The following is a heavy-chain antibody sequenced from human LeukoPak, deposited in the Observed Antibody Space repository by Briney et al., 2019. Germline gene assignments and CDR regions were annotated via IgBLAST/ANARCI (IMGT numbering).Heavy chain of an antibody. Sequence: GESLRLSCAASGFTFSSYAMSWVRQAPGKGLEWVSAISGSGGSTYYADSVKGRFTISRDNSKNTLYLQMNSLRAEDTAVYYCAKSLYCNGGSCYSFYYYYYYMDVWGKGTTVTVSS. CDR2: ISGSGGST. CDR1: GFTFSSYA. V-gene: IGHV3-23*01. D-gene: IGHD2-15*01. J-gene: IGHJ6*03. CDR3: AKSLYCNGGSCYSFYYYYYYMDV.